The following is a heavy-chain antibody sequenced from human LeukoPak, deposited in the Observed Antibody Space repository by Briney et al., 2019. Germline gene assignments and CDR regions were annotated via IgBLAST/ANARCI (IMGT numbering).Heavy chain of an antibody. CDR2: IIDVGDT. V-gene: IGHV3-23*01. J-gene: IGHJ4*02. Sequence: GGSLRLSCAVSGFTVSGHAMSWVRQAPGKGLEWVSGIIDVGDTYYADSVKGRFTISRDSSKNTVYLQMNSLRAEDTATYYCAKDYCRGGNCPLPFFDSWGQRTLVTVSS. CDR3: AKDYCRGGNCPLPFFDS. D-gene: IGHD2-15*01. CDR1: GFTVSGHA.